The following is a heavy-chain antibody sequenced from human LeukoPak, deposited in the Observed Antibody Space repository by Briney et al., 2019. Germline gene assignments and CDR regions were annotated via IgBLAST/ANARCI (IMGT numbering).Heavy chain of an antibody. J-gene: IGHJ4*02. V-gene: IGHV5-51*01. CDR3: ARQTAMGRSGDY. CDR1: GYSFTSYW. Sequence: GASLKISCKASGYSFTSYWIGWVRQLPGKGLEWMGITDPGDSDTPYTPSFQGQVTISADKSLSTAYLQWNSLKASDTAMYYCARQTAMGRSGDYWGQGTLVTVSS. D-gene: IGHD5-18*01. CDR2: TDPGDSDT.